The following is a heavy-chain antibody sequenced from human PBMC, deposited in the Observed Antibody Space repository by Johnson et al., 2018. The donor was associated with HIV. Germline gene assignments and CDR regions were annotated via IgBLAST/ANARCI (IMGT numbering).Heavy chain of an antibody. V-gene: IGHV3-30-3*01. D-gene: IGHD3-3*01. Sequence: QVQLVESGGGVVQPGRSLRLSCAASGFPFRSYTVHWFRQAPGKGLEWVAVISYDGTKKYYADSVTGRFTISRDNSKNTLFLQMNSLRPEDTAIYYCASPPSGYDFWDGPNIFDVWGQGTMVSVAS. CDR3: ASPPSGYDFWDGPNIFDV. CDR2: ISYDGTKK. CDR1: GFPFRSYT. J-gene: IGHJ3*01.